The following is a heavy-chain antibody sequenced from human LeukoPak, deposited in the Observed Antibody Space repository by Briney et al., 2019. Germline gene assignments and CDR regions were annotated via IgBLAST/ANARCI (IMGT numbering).Heavy chain of an antibody. CDR3: ARDLIDYGDYFYYYYYMDV. J-gene: IGHJ6*03. CDR1: GFTFSSYW. Sequence: QPGGSLRLSCAASGFTFSSYWMHWVRQAPGKGLVWVSRINSDGSSTSYADSVKGRFTISRDNAENTLYLQMNSLRAEDTAVYYCARDLIDYGDYFYYYYYMDVWGKGTTVTVSS. D-gene: IGHD4-17*01. CDR2: INSDGSST. V-gene: IGHV3-74*01.